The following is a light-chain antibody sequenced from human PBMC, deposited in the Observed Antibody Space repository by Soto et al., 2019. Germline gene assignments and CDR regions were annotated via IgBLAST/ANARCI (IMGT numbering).Light chain of an antibody. Sequence: DIQMTQSPSTLSASVGDRVTMTCRGSQSISSWLAWYQQKPGKAPKLLIYKASSLESGVPSRFSGSGSGTEFTLTISSLQPDDFATYYCQQSYNTPITFGQGTRLAVK. CDR2: KAS. CDR1: QSISSW. J-gene: IGKJ5*01. CDR3: QQSYNTPIT. V-gene: IGKV1-5*03.